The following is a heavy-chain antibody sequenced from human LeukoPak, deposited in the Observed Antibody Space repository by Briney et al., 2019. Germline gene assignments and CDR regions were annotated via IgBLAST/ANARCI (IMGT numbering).Heavy chain of an antibody. D-gene: IGHD6-13*01. V-gene: IGHV3-30-3*01. CDR3: ARAPVLYSSSWGDYFDY. J-gene: IGHJ4*02. Sequence: GGSLRLSCAASGFTFSSYAMHWVRQAPGKGLEWVAVISYDGDHKYYADSVKGRFTVSRDNSKNTLYLQMNSLRAEDTAVYYCARAPVLYSSSWGDYFDYWGQGTLVTVSS. CDR2: ISYDGDHK. CDR1: GFTFSSYA.